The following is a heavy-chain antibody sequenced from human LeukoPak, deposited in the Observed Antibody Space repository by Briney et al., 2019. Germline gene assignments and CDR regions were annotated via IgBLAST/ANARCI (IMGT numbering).Heavy chain of an antibody. CDR3: ARSDYDSSGYYFRSSLNWYFDL. CDR1: GNSISSGDYY. D-gene: IGHD3-22*01. V-gene: IGHV4-61*02. CDR2: IYTSGST. J-gene: IGHJ2*01. Sequence: SQTLSLTCTVSGNSISSGDYYWSWIRQPAWKGLEWIGRIYTSGSTTYNPSLKSRVTISVDTSKNQFSLKLSSVTAADTAVYYCARSDYDSSGYYFRSSLNWYFDLWGRGTLVTVSS.